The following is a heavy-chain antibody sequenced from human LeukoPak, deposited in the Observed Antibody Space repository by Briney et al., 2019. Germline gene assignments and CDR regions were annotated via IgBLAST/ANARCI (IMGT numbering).Heavy chain of an antibody. V-gene: IGHV1-58*02. CDR3: TIAPYCSGGSCYGMDV. Sequence: GTSVKVSCKASGFTFTSSAMQWVRQARGQRLEWIGWIVVGSGNTNYAQKFQERVTITRDVSTSTAYMELSSLRSEDTAAYYCTIAPYCSGGSCYGMDVWDQETTVTVSS. D-gene: IGHD2-15*01. J-gene: IGHJ6*02. CDR2: IVVGSGNT. CDR1: GFTFTSSA.